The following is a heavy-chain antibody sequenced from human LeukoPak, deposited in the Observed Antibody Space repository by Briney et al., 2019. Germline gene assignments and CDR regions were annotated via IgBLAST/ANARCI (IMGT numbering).Heavy chain of an antibody. CDR3: ARDRGGHSY. V-gene: IGHV3-7*01. Sequence: PGGSLRLPCAASGFTLSYYWMSWVRQAPGKGLEWVANIKQDGSEKNYVDSVKGRFTISRDNAKNSLYLQMNSLRAEDTAVYYCARDRGGHSYWGQGTLVTVSS. CDR2: IKQDGSEK. J-gene: IGHJ4*02. CDR1: GFTLSYYW.